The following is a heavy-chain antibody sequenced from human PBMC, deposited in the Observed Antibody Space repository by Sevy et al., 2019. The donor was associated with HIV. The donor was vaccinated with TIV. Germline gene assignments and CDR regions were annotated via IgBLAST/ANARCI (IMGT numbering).Heavy chain of an antibody. D-gene: IGHD2-2*01. V-gene: IGHV3-7*03. CDR1: GFTFSSYW. Sequence: GGSLRLSCAASGFTFSSYWMSWVRQAPGKGLEWVANIKQDGSEKYYVDSLKGRFTISKDNAKNSLYLQMNSLRDEDTAVYYCARDAIYCSSTSCYDYYYYGMDVWGQGTTVTVSS. CDR3: ARDAIYCSSTSCYDYYYYGMDV. J-gene: IGHJ6*02. CDR2: IKQDGSEK.